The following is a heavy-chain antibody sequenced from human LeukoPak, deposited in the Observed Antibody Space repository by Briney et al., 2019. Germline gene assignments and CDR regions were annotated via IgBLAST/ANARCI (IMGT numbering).Heavy chain of an antibody. D-gene: IGHD1-1*01. CDR2: ISSDGIST. CDR3: ARGATGTTFDY. J-gene: IGHJ4*02. Sequence: GGSLRLSCAASGFTFSTYWMNWVRQAPGKGLVWVSRISSDGISTNYADSVKGRFTISRDNAKNTLYLQMNSLRAEDTALYYCARGATGTTFDYWGQGTLVTVSS. CDR1: GFTFSTYW. V-gene: IGHV3-74*01.